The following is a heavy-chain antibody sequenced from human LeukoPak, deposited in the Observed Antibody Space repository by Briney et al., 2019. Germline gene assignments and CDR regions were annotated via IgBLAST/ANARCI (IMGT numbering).Heavy chain of an antibody. CDR3: ARGGNTAMVYPFDY. J-gene: IGHJ4*02. Sequence: GGSLRLSCAASGFTFSSYSMNWVRQAPGKGLEWVSSISSSSSYIYYADSVKGRFTISRDNAKNSLYLQMNSLRAEDTAVYYCARGGNTAMVYPFDYWGQGTLVTVSS. CDR2: ISSSSSYI. V-gene: IGHV3-21*01. D-gene: IGHD5-18*01. CDR1: GFTFSSYS.